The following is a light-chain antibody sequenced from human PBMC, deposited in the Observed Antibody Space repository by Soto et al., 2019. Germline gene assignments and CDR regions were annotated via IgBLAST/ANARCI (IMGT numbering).Light chain of an antibody. CDR1: QSISNW. CDR2: HAS. CDR3: QQYNSYS. Sequence: DIQLTQSPSTLPASLGDRVTIICPARQSISNWMAWYQQKPGTAPKLLIYHASNLQSGVPSRFSPSGSRTEFTLTISSLQPDDFATYYCQQYNSYSFGQGTTVDIK. J-gene: IGKJ1*01. V-gene: IGKV1-5*02.